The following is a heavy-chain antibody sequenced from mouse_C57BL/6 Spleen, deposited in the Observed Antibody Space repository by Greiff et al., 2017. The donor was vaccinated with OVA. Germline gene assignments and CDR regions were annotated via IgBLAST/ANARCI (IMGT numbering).Heavy chain of an antibody. D-gene: IGHD2-10*01. CDR1: GYAFSSSW. CDR2: IYPGDGDT. J-gene: IGHJ3*01. Sequence: ESGPELVKPGASVKISCKASGYAFSSSWMNWVKQRPGKGLEWIGRIYPGDGDTNYNGKFKGKATLTADKSSSTAYMQLSSLTSEDSAVYFCAPYFGFAYWGQGTLVTVSA. V-gene: IGHV1-82*01. CDR3: APYFGFAY.